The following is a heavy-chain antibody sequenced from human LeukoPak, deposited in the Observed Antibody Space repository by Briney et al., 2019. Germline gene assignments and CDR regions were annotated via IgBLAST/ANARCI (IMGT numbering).Heavy chain of an antibody. V-gene: IGHV4-59*01. D-gene: IGHD3-9*01. J-gene: IGHJ4*02. CDR1: GGSITSYY. CDR2: IYYTGST. Sequence: SETLSLTCSVSGGSITSYYWSWLRQPPGRGLEGIGYIYYTGSTNYNPSLTSRVSISLHTSNKEFSLRLSSGTSADTAVYCCARGPFRSRYFGNDFWGQGALVTVSS. CDR3: ARGPFRSRYFGNDF.